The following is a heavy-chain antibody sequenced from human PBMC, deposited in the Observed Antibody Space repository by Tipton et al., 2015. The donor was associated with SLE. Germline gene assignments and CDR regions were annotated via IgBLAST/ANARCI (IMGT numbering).Heavy chain of an antibody. CDR1: GYSISSGYY. CDR3: ARHDYDDNGYYMHYFDY. D-gene: IGHD3-22*01. Sequence: GLVKPSETLSLSCDVSGYSISSGYYWGWIRQSPEKGLEWIGSMSQSGNTYYNPSLKSRISMSVDTFKNEFFLRLNSWTAADTAVYYCARHDYDDNGYYMHYFDYWGQGTLVTVSS. V-gene: IGHV4-38-2*01. CDR2: MSQSGNT. J-gene: IGHJ4*02.